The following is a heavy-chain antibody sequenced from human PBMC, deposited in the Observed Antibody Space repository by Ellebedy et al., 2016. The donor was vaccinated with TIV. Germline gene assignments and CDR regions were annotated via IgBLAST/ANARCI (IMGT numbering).Heavy chain of an antibody. CDR2: INVGNGNT. CDR1: GYTFTSYA. Sequence: ASVKVSCKASGYTFTSYAVHWVRQAPGQRLEWMGRINVGNGNTKYSQKFQGRVTITRDTSASTTDMELSSLRSEDTAVYYCARDRGADFVYDFWSGTFDPWGQGTLVTISS. D-gene: IGHD3-3*01. V-gene: IGHV1-3*01. J-gene: IGHJ5*02. CDR3: ARDRGADFVYDFWSGTFDP.